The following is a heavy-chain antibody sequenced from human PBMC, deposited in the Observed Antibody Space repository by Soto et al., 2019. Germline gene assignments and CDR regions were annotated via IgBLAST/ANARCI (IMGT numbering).Heavy chain of an antibody. Sequence: GESLKISCRAYGYDFTRYWIGWVRQMPGEGLEWVAIIYPGDSITKYDSNTRYSPSFQGQVTISVDKSISTAYLQWSSLKATDTAMYYCARHAYDFWSGHPNPRYYYGMDVWGQGTTVTVSS. J-gene: IGHJ6*02. D-gene: IGHD3-3*01. V-gene: IGHV5-51*01. CDR2: IYPGDSITKYDSNT. CDR3: ARHAYDFWSGHPNPRYYYGMDV. CDR1: GYDFTRYW.